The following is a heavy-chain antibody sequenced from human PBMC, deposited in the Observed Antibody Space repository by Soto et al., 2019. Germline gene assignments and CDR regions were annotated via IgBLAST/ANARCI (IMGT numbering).Heavy chain of an antibody. CDR1: GFTFSSYA. D-gene: IGHD6-13*01. CDR2: ISSNGCST. J-gene: IGHJ5*02. V-gene: IGHV3-64D*08. Sequence: GGSLRLSCSASGFTFSSYAMHWVRQAPGKGLEYVSVISSNGCSTYYADSVKGRFTISRYNSKNTLYLQMSSLRAEDTAVYYCVRIAAAGPSIDPWGQGTLVTVSS. CDR3: VRIAAAGPSIDP.